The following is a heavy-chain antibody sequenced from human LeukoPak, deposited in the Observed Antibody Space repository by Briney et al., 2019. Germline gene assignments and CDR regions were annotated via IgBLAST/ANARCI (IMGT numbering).Heavy chain of an antibody. J-gene: IGHJ4*02. CDR3: AKEPLFGPAPESIGVGTAAGSFNY. Sequence: GGSLRLSCAASGFTFSSYGMHWVRQAPGKGLEWVAVISYDGSNKYYADSVKGRFTISRDNSKNTLYLQMNSLRAEDTAVYYCAKEPLFGPAPESIGVGTAAGSFNYWGRGTLVT. CDR2: ISYDGSNK. CDR1: GFTFSSYG. V-gene: IGHV3-30*18. D-gene: IGHD2-21*02.